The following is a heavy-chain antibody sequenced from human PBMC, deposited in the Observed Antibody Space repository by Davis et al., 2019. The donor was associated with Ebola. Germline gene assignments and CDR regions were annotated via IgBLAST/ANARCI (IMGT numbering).Heavy chain of an antibody. CDR2: ISYDGSNK. J-gene: IGHJ6*02. D-gene: IGHD6-6*01. V-gene: IGHV3-30-3*01. CDR1: GFTFSSYW. Sequence: GESLKISCAASGFTFSSYWMSWVRQAPGKGLEWVAVISYDGSNKYYADSVKGRFTISRDNAKNSLYLQMNSLRAEDTAVYYCAPSSIAARPGYYYGMDVWGQGTTVTVSS. CDR3: APSSIAARPGYYYGMDV.